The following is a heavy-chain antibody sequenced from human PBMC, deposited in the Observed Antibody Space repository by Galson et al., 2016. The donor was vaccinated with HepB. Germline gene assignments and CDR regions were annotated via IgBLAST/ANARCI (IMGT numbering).Heavy chain of an antibody. CDR3: ARDDDILTGSQFDL. CDR1: GYSFTSHY. CDR2: INPSVGRT. Sequence: SVKVSCKAFGYSFTSHYMHWVRQAPGQGLEWMGTINPSVGRTSYAQKFQGRVTMTRDTSTSTVYMELSSLRSEDTAVYYCARDDDILTGSQFDLWGQGTMVAVSS. J-gene: IGHJ3*01. V-gene: IGHV1-46*01. D-gene: IGHD3-9*01.